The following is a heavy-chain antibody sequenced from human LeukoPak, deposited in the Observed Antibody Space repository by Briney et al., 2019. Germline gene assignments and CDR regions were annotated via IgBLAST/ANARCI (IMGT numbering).Heavy chain of an antibody. Sequence: GGSLRLSCAASGFTLSSCWMSWVRQAPGKGLEWVANIKEDGSEKYYVDSVKGRFTISRDNAKNSLYLQMNSLRAEDTAVYYCARDNFIAAAGTNFDYWGRGPLVSVSS. V-gene: IGHV3-7*01. CDR3: ARDNFIAAAGTNFDY. J-gene: IGHJ4*02. CDR1: GFTLSSCW. D-gene: IGHD6-13*01. CDR2: IKEDGSEK.